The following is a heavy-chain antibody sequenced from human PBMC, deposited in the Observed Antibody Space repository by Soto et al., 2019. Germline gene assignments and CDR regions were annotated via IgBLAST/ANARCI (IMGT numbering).Heavy chain of an antibody. Sequence: ASVKVSCKASGYTFTSYGISWVRQAPGQGLEWMGWISSYNGNTKYAQKLQGRVTMTTDTSTSTAYMKLRSLRSNNTTVYYCARDASVGLNDYWGQGTLVTVSS. D-gene: IGHD1-26*01. V-gene: IGHV1-18*01. CDR2: ISSYNGNT. J-gene: IGHJ4*02. CDR1: GYTFTSYG. CDR3: ARDASVGLNDY.